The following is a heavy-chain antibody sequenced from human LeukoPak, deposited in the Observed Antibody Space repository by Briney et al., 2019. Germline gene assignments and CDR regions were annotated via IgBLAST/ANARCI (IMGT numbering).Heavy chain of an antibody. CDR2: IYYSGST. Sequence: SETLSLTCTVSGGSIRSSSYYWGWIRQPPGKGLEWIGSIYYSGSTYYNPSLKSRVTISVDTSKNQFSLKLSPLTAADTAVYYCARLWLGVRPPDYWGQGTLVTVSS. CDR1: GGSIRSSSYY. J-gene: IGHJ4*02. V-gene: IGHV4-39*01. D-gene: IGHD3-10*01. CDR3: ARLWLGVRPPDY.